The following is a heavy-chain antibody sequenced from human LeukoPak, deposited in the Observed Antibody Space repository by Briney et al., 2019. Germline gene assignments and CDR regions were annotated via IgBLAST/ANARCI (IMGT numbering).Heavy chain of an antibody. CDR2: IGPHSTFT. V-gene: IGHV1-2*02. CDR1: GFTFTVHY. Sequence: ASVKVSCKSSGFTFTVHYIQWVRQGPGQGLGWMGYIGPHSTFTSSPQEFQGRVTLTRDASMSTAYMEQTRLTSYDTAVYYCVREGEGPLSKDFDYWGQGTLVTVSS. J-gene: IGHJ4*02. CDR3: VREGEGPLSKDFDY. D-gene: IGHD2/OR15-2a*01.